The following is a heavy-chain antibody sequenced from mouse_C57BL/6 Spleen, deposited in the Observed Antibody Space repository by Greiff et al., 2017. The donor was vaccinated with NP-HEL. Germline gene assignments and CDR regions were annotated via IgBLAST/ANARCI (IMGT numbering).Heavy chain of an antibody. J-gene: IGHJ3*01. Sequence: VQLQQPGAELVKPGASVKISCKASGYSFTGYYMNWVKQSPEKSLEWIGEINPSTGGTTYNQKFKAKATLTVDKSSSTAYMQLKSLTSEDSAVYYCARDLFAYWGQGTLVTVSA. V-gene: IGHV1-42*01. CDR2: INPSTGGT. CDR3: ARDLFAY. CDR1: GYSFTGYY.